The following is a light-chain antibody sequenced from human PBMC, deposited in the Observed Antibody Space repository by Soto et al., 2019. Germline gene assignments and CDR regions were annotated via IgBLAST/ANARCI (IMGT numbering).Light chain of an antibody. CDR2: EVT. V-gene: IGLV2-14*01. CDR1: SSDVGGYNF. Sequence: QSALTQPASVSGSPGQSITISCTGTSSDVGGYNFVSWYQQQPGKAPKLMVYEVTNRPSGVSYRFSGSKSGNTASLTISGLQAEDETDYFYSSYTGSDTLIFGGGTQLTVL. J-gene: IGLJ2*01. CDR3: SSYTGSDTLI.